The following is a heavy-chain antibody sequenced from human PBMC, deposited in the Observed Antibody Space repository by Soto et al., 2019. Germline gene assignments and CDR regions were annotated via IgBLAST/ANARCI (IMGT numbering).Heavy chain of an antibody. CDR2: ISGSGGST. CDR3: AKRSSGWYFDL. J-gene: IGHJ2*01. Sequence: EVQLLESGGGLVQPGGSLRLSCAASGFTFSSYAMSWVRQAPGKGLEWVSVISGSGGSTYYANSVKGRFTISRDNSKNTLSLQMNSLRAAYTAVYYRAKRSSGWYFDLWGRGTLVTVSS. V-gene: IGHV3-23*01. CDR1: GFTFSSYA. D-gene: IGHD6-19*01.